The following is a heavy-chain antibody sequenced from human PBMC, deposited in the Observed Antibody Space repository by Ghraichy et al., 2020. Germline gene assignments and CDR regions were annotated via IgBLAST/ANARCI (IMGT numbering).Heavy chain of an antibody. J-gene: IGHJ4*02. CDR1: GGSISSSSYY. V-gene: IGHV4-39*01. CDR3: ASWYYYGSGSYYNDESLEFDY. D-gene: IGHD3-10*01. Sequence: SETPSLTCPVSGGSISSSSYYWGWIRQPPGRGLEWIGSIYYSGSTYYNPSLKSRVTISVDTSKNQFSLKLSSVTAADTAVYYCASWYYYGSGSYYNDESLEFDYWGQGTLVTVSS. CDR2: IYYSGST.